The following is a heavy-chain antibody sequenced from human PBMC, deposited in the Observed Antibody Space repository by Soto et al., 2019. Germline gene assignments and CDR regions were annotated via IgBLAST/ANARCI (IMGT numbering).Heavy chain of an antibody. CDR1: GGSISSGGYY. J-gene: IGHJ6*03. CDR3: ARDILEAMGGYDDPIHYYYYYMDV. Sequence: SETLSLTCTVSGGSISSGGYYWSWIRQHPGKGLEWIGYIYYSGSTYYNTSLKSRVTISVDTSKNQFSLKMSSVTAADTAVFYCARDILEAMGGYDDPIHYYYYYMDVWGKGTTVTVSS. CDR2: IYYSGST. D-gene: IGHD5-12*01. V-gene: IGHV4-31*03.